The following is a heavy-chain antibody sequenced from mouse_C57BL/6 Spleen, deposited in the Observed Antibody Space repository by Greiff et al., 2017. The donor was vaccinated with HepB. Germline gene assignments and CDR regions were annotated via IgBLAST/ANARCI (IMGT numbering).Heavy chain of an antibody. CDR1: GYTFTSYW. CDR3: ATYSSGPSFAY. CDR2: IDPSDSYT. D-gene: IGHD3-2*02. Sequence: QVQLQQSGAELVKPGASVKLSCKASGYTFTSYWMQWVKQRPGQGLEWIGEIDPSDSYTNYNQKFKGQATLTGDTSSSTAYMQLSSLTSDDSAVYYCATYSSGPSFAYWGQGTLVTVSA. V-gene: IGHV1-50*01. J-gene: IGHJ3*01.